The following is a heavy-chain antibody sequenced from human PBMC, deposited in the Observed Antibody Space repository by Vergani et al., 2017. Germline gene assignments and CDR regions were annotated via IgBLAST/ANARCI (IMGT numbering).Heavy chain of an antibody. CDR3: ARVVAAKYQLLSPDY. J-gene: IGHJ4*02. CDR2: IYHSGST. Sequence: QVQLQESGPGLVKPSETLSLTCTVSGYSISSGYYWGWIRQPPGKGLEWIGSIYHSGSTYYNPSLKSRVTISVDTSKNQFYLKLSSVTAADTAVYYCARVVAAKYQLLSPDYWGQGTLVTVSS. CDR1: GYSISSGYY. V-gene: IGHV4-38-2*02. D-gene: IGHD2-2*01.